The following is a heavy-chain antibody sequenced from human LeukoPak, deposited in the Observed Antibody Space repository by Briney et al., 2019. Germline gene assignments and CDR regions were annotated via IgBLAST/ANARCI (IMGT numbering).Heavy chain of an antibody. CDR2: IKSKSERGTT. CDR3: TSNLYCSTSSCYTLDN. J-gene: IGHJ4*02. Sequence: PGGSLRLSCAASGFTFSNGWMSWVRQAPGKGLEWVGRIKSKSERGTTDYAAPVKGRFTISRDSSTNTVYLHMNSLKTEDTAVYFCTSNLYCSTSSCYTLDNWGQGTLVAVSP. V-gene: IGHV3-15*01. D-gene: IGHD2-2*02. CDR1: GFTFSNGW.